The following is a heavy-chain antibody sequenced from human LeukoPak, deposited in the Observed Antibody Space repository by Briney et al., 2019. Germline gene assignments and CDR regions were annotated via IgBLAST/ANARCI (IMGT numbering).Heavy chain of an antibody. V-gene: IGHV7-4-1*02. Sequence: EASVKVSCKASGCTFTRYAMNWVRQAPGQGLEWMGWINTNTGNPTYAQGFTGRFVFSLDTSVSTAYLQISSLKAEDTAVYYCARAGAPYFYYYMDVWGKGTTVTVSS. J-gene: IGHJ6*03. D-gene: IGHD4-17*01. CDR2: INTNTGNP. CDR1: GCTFTRYA. CDR3: ARAGAPYFYYYMDV.